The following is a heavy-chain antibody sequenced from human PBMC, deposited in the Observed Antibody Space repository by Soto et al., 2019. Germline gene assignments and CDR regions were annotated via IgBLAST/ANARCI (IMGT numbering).Heavy chain of an antibody. V-gene: IGHV1-2*02. CDR3: ARASGYSIRYYFDY. J-gene: IGHJ4*02. Sequence: ASVKVSCKASGYTFTGYYMHWVRQAPGQGLEWMGWINPNSGGTNYAQKFQGRVTMTRDTSISTAYMELSRLRSDDTAVYYCARASGYSIRYYFDYWGQGXLVTVSS. CDR2: INPNSGGT. CDR1: GYTFTGYY. D-gene: IGHD3-3*01.